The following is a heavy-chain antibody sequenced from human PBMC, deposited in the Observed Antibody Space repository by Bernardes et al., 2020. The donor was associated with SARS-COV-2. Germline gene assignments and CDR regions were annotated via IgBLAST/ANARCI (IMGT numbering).Heavy chain of an antibody. CDR2: LSGGGDTT. J-gene: IGHJ6*02. Sequence: GGSLRLSCAASGFTFSSYAMNWVRQAPGKGLEWVSGLSGGGDTTYYAESVRGRFTISRDNSKNTLYLQMNSLRAEDTAAYYCAKDGLITYGMDVLGQGTTVTVSS. CDR1: GFTFSSYA. CDR3: AKDGLITYGMDV. D-gene: IGHD2-8*01. V-gene: IGHV3-23*01.